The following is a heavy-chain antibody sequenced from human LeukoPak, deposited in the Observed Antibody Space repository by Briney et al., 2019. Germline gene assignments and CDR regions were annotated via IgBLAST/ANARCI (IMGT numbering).Heavy chain of an antibody. CDR3: ARGAVVAANAFDI. Sequence: KSSETLSLTCTVSGGSISSYYWSWIRQPPGKGLEWIGYIYYSGSTNYNPSLKSRVTISVDTSKNQFSLKLSSVTAADTAVYYCARGAVVAANAFDIWGQGTMVTVSS. V-gene: IGHV4-59*12. D-gene: IGHD2-15*01. J-gene: IGHJ3*02. CDR1: GGSISSYY. CDR2: IYYSGST.